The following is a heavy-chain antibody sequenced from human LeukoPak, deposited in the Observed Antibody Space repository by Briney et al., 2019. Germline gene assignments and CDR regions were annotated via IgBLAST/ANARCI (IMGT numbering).Heavy chain of an antibody. D-gene: IGHD3-22*01. CDR3: ATYHDTTGYFKEAFEM. CDR2: ISTTSETI. V-gene: IGHV3-48*01. Sequence: RGSLRLSCTTSGVRFSLYNSNWVRQAPGKGPEWLSYISTTSETIYYGDSVKGRFNISRDNAKNFLYLQMDSLRAEDTAVYFCATYHDTTGYFKEAFEMWGQGTFVTVSS. CDR1: GVRFSLYN. J-gene: IGHJ3*02.